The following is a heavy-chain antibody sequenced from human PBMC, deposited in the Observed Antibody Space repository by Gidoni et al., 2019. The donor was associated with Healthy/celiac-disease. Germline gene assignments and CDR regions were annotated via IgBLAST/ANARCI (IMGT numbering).Heavy chain of an antibody. D-gene: IGHD6-13*01. Sequence: EVQLVESGGGLVQPGRSLRLSCAASGFTFDDYAMHWVRQAPGKGLEWVSGISWNSGSIGYADSVKGRFTISRDNAKNSLYLQMNSLRAEDTALYYCAKDSIAAAGTDYGMDVGGQGTTVTVSS. CDR2: ISWNSGSI. CDR1: GFTFDDYA. CDR3: AKDSIAAAGTDYGMDV. J-gene: IGHJ6*02. V-gene: IGHV3-9*01.